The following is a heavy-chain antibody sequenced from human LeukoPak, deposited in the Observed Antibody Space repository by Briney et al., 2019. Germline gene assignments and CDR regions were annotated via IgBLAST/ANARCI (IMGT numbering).Heavy chain of an antibody. CDR1: GGTFSSYA. CDR3: ARGDELWDIDY. CDR2: IIPIFGTA. J-gene: IGHJ4*02. Sequence: GASVKVSCKASGGTFSSYAISWVRQAPGQGLEWMGGIIPIFGTANYAQKFQGRVTITTDESTSTAYMELSSLRSEDTGVYYCARGDELWDIDYWGQGTLVTVSS. V-gene: IGHV1-69*05. D-gene: IGHD5-18*01.